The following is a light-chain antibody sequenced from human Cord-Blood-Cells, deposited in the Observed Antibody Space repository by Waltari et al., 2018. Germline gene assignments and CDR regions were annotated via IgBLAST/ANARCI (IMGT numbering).Light chain of an antibody. CDR3: QQAYSTPYS. J-gene: IGKJ2*03. V-gene: IGKV1-39*01. CDR1: QSISSY. Sequence: DIQMTQPPSSLSAPVGERVTFTCRAGQSISSYLNWYQQKPGKAPKLLIYAASSLQSGVPSRFSGSGSGTDFTLTISSLQPEDFATYYCQQAYSTPYSFGQGTKLEIK. CDR2: AAS.